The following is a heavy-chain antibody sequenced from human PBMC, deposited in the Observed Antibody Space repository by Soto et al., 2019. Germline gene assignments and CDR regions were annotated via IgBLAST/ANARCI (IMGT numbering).Heavy chain of an antibody. D-gene: IGHD2-15*01. J-gene: IGHJ6*03. CDR3: ARDRGTSVVAGTYYYYYYMDV. V-gene: IGHV4-4*02. Sequence: SETLSLTCAVSSGSISSSNWWSWVRQPPGKGLEWIGEIYHSGSTNYNPSLKSRVTISVDKSKNQFSLKLSSVTAADTAVYYCARDRGTSVVAGTYYYYYYMDVWGKGTTVTVSS. CDR1: SGSISSSNW. CDR2: IYHSGST.